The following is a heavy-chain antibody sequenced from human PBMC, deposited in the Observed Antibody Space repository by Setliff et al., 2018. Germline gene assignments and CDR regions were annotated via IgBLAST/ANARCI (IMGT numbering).Heavy chain of an antibody. CDR1: GGSISSYY. Sequence: SETLSLTCTVSGGSISSYYWSWIRQPPGKRLEWIGEIIHTGSTNYNPSLKSRVTISMDTSKNQFSLRVSSVTAADTAVYYCARSFSRREKFLLDYWGQGALVTVSS. V-gene: IGHV4-34*12. J-gene: IGHJ4*02. CDR2: IIHTGST. CDR3: ARSFSRREKFLLDY.